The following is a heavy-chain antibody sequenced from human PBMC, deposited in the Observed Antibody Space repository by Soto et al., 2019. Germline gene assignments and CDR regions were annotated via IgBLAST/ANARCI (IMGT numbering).Heavy chain of an antibody. J-gene: IGHJ4*02. Sequence: GGSLRLSCVGSGFTFSNYGMHWVRQPPGKGLEWVALISDDGDKRYYADSVRGRLIISRDNSMDTLYLQMNSLGPDDTAVYFCAKARVRIVGANSFDYWGQGTPVTVSS. CDR2: ISDDGDKR. D-gene: IGHD1-26*01. CDR1: GFTFSNYG. CDR3: AKARVRIVGANSFDY. V-gene: IGHV3-30*18.